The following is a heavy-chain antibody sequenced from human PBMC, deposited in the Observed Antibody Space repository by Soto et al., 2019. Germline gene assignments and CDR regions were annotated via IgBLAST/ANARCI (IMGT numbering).Heavy chain of an antibody. Sequence: SETLSLTCTVSGGSISSYYWSWIRQPPGKGLEWIGYIYYSGSTNYNPSPKSRVTISVDTSKNQFSLKLSSVTAADTAVYYCAKGRDGYDYWGQGTLVTVSS. CDR1: GGSISSYY. D-gene: IGHD5-12*01. J-gene: IGHJ4*02. CDR3: AKGRDGYDY. CDR2: IYYSGST. V-gene: IGHV4-59*01.